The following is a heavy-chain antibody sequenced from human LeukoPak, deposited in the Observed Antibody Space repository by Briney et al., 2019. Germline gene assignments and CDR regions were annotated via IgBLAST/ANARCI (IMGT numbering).Heavy chain of an antibody. CDR1: GYTLTELS. D-gene: IGHD6-19*01. CDR3: ATDLGSGLSHDY. CDR2: FDPEDGET. J-gene: IGHJ4*02. V-gene: IGHV1-24*01. Sequence: GASVKVSCKVSGYTLTELSMHWVRQAPGKGLEWMGGFDPEDGETIYAQKFQGRVTITEDTSTDTAYMELSSLRSEDTAVYYCATDLGSGLSHDYWGQGTLVTASS.